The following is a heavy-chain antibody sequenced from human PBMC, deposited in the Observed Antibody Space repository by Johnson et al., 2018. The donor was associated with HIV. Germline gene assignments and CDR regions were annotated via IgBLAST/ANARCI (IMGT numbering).Heavy chain of an antibody. V-gene: IGHV3-66*01. CDR1: GFTVSSNY. CDR3: AREEANGAFDI. J-gene: IGHJ3*02. Sequence: VRLVESGGGLVQPGGSLRLSCAASGFTVSSNYMSWVRQAPGKGLEWVSVIYSGGSTYYADSVKGRFTISRDNSKNSLYLQMNSLRAGDTAVYYCAREEANGAFDIWGQGTMVTVSS. CDR2: IYSGGST.